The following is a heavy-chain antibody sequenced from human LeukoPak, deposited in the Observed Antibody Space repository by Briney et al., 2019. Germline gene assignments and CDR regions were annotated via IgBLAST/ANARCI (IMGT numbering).Heavy chain of an antibody. CDR3: ARDTHYGSGSYQSYYFDY. V-gene: IGHV4-39*07. J-gene: IGHJ4*02. CDR2: IYYSGST. D-gene: IGHD3-10*01. CDR1: GGSISSYY. Sequence: SETLSLTCTVSGGSISSYYWGWIRQPPGKGLEWIGSIYYSGSTYYNPSLKSRVTISVDTSKNQFSLKLSSVTAADTAVYYCARDTHYGSGSYQSYYFDYWGQGTLVTVSS.